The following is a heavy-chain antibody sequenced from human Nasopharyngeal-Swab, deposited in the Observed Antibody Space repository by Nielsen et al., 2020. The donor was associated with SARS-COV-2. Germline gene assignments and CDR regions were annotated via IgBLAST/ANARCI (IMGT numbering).Heavy chain of an antibody. J-gene: IGHJ6*02. CDR1: GGTFSSYA. V-gene: IGHV1-69*13. CDR3: ARAYWKSSGYYYYYGMDV. Sequence: SVKVSCKASGGTFSSYAISWVRQAPGQGLEWMGGIITIFGTANYAQKFQGRVTITADESTSTAYMELSSLRSEDTAVYYCARAYWKSSGYYYYYGMDVWGQGTTVTVSS. D-gene: IGHD2/OR15-2a*01. CDR2: IITIFGTA.